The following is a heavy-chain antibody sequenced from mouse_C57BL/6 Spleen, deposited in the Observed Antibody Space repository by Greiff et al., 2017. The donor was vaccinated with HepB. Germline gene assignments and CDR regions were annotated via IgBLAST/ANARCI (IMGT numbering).Heavy chain of an antibody. CDR3: ARSDGSSRGYWYFDV. J-gene: IGHJ1*03. V-gene: IGHV1-66*01. D-gene: IGHD1-1*01. Sequence: VKLMESGPELVKPGASVKISCKASGYSFTSYYIHWVKQRPGQGLEWIGWIYPGSGNTKYNEKFKGKATLTADTSSSTAYMQLRSLTSEDSAVYYCARSDGSSRGYWYFDVWGTGTTVTVSS. CDR2: IYPGSGNT. CDR1: GYSFTSYY.